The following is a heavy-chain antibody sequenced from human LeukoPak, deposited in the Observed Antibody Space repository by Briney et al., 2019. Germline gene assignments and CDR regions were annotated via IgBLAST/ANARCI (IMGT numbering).Heavy chain of an antibody. Sequence: SETLSLTCAVYGGSFSGYYWSWLRQPPGKGLEWIGEINHSGSTNYNPSLKSRVTISVDTSKNQFSLKLSSVTAADTAVYYCARGPGYYDSSGPSDYWGQGTLVTVSS. CDR1: GGSFSGYY. CDR2: INHSGST. D-gene: IGHD3-22*01. J-gene: IGHJ4*02. CDR3: ARGPGYYDSSGPSDY. V-gene: IGHV4-34*01.